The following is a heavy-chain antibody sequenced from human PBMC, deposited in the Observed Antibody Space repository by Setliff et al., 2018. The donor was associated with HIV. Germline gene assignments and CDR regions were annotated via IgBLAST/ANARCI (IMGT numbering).Heavy chain of an antibody. CDR1: GGTFSTYV. V-gene: IGHV1-69*13. J-gene: IGHJ4*02. D-gene: IGHD6-19*01. CDR3: AISFDTTIVVAGTGFDY. Sequence: SVKVSCKASGGTFSTYVITWVRQAPGQGLEWMGGIIPIFGTTNYAQKFQGRVTITADESTSTAYMELSSLRSEDTAVYYCAISFDTTIVVAGTGFDYWGQGTLVTVSS. CDR2: IIPIFGTT.